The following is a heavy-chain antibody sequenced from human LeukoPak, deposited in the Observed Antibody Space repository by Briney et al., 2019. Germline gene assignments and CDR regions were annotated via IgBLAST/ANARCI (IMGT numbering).Heavy chain of an antibody. CDR2: INHSGST. CDR3: ARGGYCSGGSCHPPFDY. D-gene: IGHD2-15*01. J-gene: IGHJ4*02. V-gene: IGHV4-34*01. Sequence: SETLSLTCAVYGGSFSGYYWSWIRQPPGKGLEWIGEINHSGSTNYNPSLKSRVTISVDTSKNQFSLKLSSVTAADTAVYCCARGGYCSGGSCHPPFDYWGQGTLVTVSS. CDR1: GGSFSGYY.